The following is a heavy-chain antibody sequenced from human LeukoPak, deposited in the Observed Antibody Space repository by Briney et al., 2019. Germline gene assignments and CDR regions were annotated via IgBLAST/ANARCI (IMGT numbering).Heavy chain of an antibody. D-gene: IGHD2-8*01. CDR3: AKRVLCHS. CDR2: ISGRGGRP. CDR1: GFTFSDNA. J-gene: IGHJ4*02. V-gene: IGHV3-23*01. Sequence: GGSLRLSCAASGFTFSDNAMTWVRQAPGKGLEWVSTISGRGGRPFYADSVKGRFTVSRDNSKNTLFLQMNSLRAEDTAIYYCAKRVLCHSWGQGALVIVSS.